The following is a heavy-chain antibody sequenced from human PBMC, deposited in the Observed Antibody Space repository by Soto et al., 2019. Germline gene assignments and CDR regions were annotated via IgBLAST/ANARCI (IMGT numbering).Heavy chain of an antibody. J-gene: IGHJ6*02. CDR3: ARDILVTSGMDV. CDR1: GFTFRDSH. CDR2: IGSSGTTI. Sequence: KAGGSLRLSCAASGFTFRDSHMSWIRQAPGKGLEWVSYIGSSGTTIYYADSVKGRFTISRDNAKNSLYLQMNSLRAEDTAIYYCARDILVTSGMDVWGQGTTVTVSS. V-gene: IGHV3-11*01. D-gene: IGHD2-21*01.